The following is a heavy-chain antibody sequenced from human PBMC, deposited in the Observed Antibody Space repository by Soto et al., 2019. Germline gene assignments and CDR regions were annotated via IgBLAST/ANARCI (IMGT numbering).Heavy chain of an antibody. CDR1: GGSISSSSYY. Sequence: SETLSLTCTVSGGSISSSSYYWSWIRQHPGKGLEWIGYIYYSGATYYNPSLESRVTISLDASENQFSLKLSSVTAADTAVYYCAGASTVVNLAFDYWGQGALVTVSS. V-gene: IGHV4-31*03. CDR2: IYYSGAT. D-gene: IGHD4-17*01. J-gene: IGHJ4*02. CDR3: AGASTVVNLAFDY.